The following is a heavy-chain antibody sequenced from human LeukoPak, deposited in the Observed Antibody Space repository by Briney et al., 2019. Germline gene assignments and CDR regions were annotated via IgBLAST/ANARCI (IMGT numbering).Heavy chain of an antibody. V-gene: IGHV4-59*01. J-gene: IGHJ4*02. CDR3: ARDRPYNWNYPLFDY. CDR1: GGSISSYY. D-gene: IGHD1-7*01. Sequence: SETLSLTCTVSGGSISSYYWSWLRRPPGKGLEWIGYTYDSGSTNYNPSLKSRVTISVDTSKNQFSLKLSSVTAADTAVYYCARDRPYNWNYPLFDYWGQGTLVTVSS. CDR2: TYDSGST.